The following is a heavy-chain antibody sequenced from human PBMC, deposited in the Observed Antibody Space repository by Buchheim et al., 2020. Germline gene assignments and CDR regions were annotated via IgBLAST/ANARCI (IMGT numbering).Heavy chain of an antibody. J-gene: IGHJ6*03. V-gene: IGHV3-23*01. CDR1: GFTFSSYA. CDR2: ISGSGGST. Sequence: EVQLLESGGGLVQPGGSLRLSCAASGFTFSSYAMSWVRQAPGKGLEWVSAISGSGGSTYYADSVKGRFTISRDNSKNTLYLQMNSLRAEDTAVYYCAKDLRDIVVVPAARAIYYYYMDVWGKGTT. CDR3: AKDLRDIVVVPAARAIYYYYMDV. D-gene: IGHD2-2*01.